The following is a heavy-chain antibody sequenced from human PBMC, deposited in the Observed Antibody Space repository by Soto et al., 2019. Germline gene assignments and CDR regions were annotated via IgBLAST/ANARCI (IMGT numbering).Heavy chain of an antibody. V-gene: IGHV4-31*03. Sequence: SETLSLTCTVSGDSISSGGYYWSLIRQHPGKGLEWIGYIYDNGGAYYSPSLKGRVVISVDRSENQFSLRLSSVTAADTAVYYCARVKGGTTRRAFDSWGQGTLVTVSS. J-gene: IGHJ4*02. D-gene: IGHD1-7*01. CDR3: ARVKGGTTRRAFDS. CDR1: GDSISSGGYY. CDR2: IYDNGGA.